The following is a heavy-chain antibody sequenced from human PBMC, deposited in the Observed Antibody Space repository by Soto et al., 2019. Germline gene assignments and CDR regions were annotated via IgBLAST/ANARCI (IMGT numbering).Heavy chain of an antibody. Sequence: GESLKISCKGSGYSFTSYWIGWVRQMPGKGLEWMGIIYPGDSDTRYSPSFQGQVTISADKSISTAYLQWSSLKASDTAMYYCALGYCSSTSCYRGRVRKPYYYYGMDVWGQGTMVTVSS. J-gene: IGHJ6*02. V-gene: IGHV5-51*01. CDR2: IYPGDSDT. CDR3: ALGYCSSTSCYRGRVRKPYYYYGMDV. D-gene: IGHD2-2*02. CDR1: GYSFTSYW.